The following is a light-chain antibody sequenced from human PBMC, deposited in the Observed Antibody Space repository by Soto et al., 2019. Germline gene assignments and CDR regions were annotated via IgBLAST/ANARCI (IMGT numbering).Light chain of an antibody. CDR2: WAS. CDR3: QQYRTTPFT. J-gene: IGKJ2*01. Sequence: DIVMTQSPDSLAVSLGERATINCKSSQSVLFSSNSKNYLSWYQQKPGQPPKLLIYWASTRESGVPDRFSGSGSGTDFTLTISSLQADDVAVYYCQQYRTTPFTFGQGTKVEIK. V-gene: IGKV4-1*01. CDR1: QSVLFSSNSKNY.